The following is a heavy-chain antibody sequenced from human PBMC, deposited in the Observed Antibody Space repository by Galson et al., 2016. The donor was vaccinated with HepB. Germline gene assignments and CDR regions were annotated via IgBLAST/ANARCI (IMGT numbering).Heavy chain of an antibody. D-gene: IGHD6-6*01. V-gene: IGHV5-51*01. J-gene: IGHJ3*02. Sequence: QSGAEVKKPGESLKISCKGSGYSFTTYWIGWVRQMPGKGLEWMGIIYPGDSGTRYSPSFQGQFTFSADRSISTAYLQWGSLKASDTAMYYCARQHSGSLGAFDIWGQGTVVTVSS. CDR1: GYSFTTYW. CDR3: ARQHSGSLGAFDI. CDR2: IYPGDSGT.